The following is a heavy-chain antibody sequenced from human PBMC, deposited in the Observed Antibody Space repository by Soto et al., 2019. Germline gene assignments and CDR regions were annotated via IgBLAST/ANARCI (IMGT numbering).Heavy chain of an antibody. D-gene: IGHD2-21*01. CDR1: GFTFNRNA. Sequence: EVQLLESGGAFVQPGGSLRLSCAASGFTFNRNAMYWVRQAPGKGLEWVSAISGPGGSTYYADSVKGRFTSSRYNSRSTLYLHLNSLRGDDSALYYCTKDSKIGVTHSATSHINYGMDVWGQGTTVTVSS. J-gene: IGHJ6*02. V-gene: IGHV3-23*01. CDR3: TKDSKIGVTHSATSHINYGMDV. CDR2: ISGPGGST.